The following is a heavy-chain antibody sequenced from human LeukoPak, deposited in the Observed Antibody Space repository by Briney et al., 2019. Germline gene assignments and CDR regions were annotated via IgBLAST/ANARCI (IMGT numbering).Heavy chain of an antibody. Sequence: GSLRLSCAASGFTFSSYAMHWVRQAPGKGLEWVAVISYDGSNKYYADSVKGRFTISRDNSKNTLYLQMNSLTAEDTAVYYCAREEVWFGEYYFDYWGQGTLVTVSS. CDR2: ISYDGSNK. CDR3: AREEVWFGEYYFDY. V-gene: IGHV3-30-3*01. CDR1: GFTFSSYA. D-gene: IGHD3-10*01. J-gene: IGHJ4*02.